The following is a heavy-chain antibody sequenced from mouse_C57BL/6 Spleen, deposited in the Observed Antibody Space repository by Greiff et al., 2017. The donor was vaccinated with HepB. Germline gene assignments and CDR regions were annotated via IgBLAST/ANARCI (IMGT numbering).Heavy chain of an antibody. Sequence: EVQLVESVAELVRPGASVKLSCTASGFNIKNTYMHWVKQRPEQGLEWIGRIDPANGNTKYAPKFQGKATITADTSSNTAYLQLSSLTSEDTAIYYCARSPYGYDVWFAYWGQGTLVTVSA. CDR3: ARSPYGYDVWFAY. CDR2: IDPANGNT. CDR1: GFNIKNTY. J-gene: IGHJ3*01. D-gene: IGHD2-2*01. V-gene: IGHV14-3*01.